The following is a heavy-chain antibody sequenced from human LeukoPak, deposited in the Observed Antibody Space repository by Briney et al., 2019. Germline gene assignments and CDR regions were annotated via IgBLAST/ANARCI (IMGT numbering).Heavy chain of an antibody. V-gene: IGHV1-8*01. CDR2: MNPNSGNT. J-gene: IGHJ5*02. CDR1: GYTFTSYD. CDR3: ARGTDYQQQLVHWFDP. D-gene: IGHD6-13*01. Sequence: ASVKVSCKASGYTFTSYDINWVRQATGQGLEWMGWMNPNSGNTGYAQKFQGRVTMTRNTSISTAYMELSSLRSEDTAVYYCARGTDYQQQLVHWFDPWGQGTLVTVSS.